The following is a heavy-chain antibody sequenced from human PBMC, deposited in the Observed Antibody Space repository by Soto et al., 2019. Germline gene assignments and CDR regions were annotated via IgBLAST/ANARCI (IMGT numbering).Heavy chain of an antibody. V-gene: IGHV3-74*01. CDR2: INGDGIYK. CDR1: GFTFSNYW. CDR3: ERHLPSSEH. D-gene: IGHD6-19*01. Sequence: GGSLRLSCAASGFTFSNYWIHWVRQAPGKGLVWVSRINGDGIYKNYADSVKGRFTISRDNAKNTVYLQMNSLSAEDTAGYYGERHLPSSEHWGQGALVPVPP. J-gene: IGHJ4*02.